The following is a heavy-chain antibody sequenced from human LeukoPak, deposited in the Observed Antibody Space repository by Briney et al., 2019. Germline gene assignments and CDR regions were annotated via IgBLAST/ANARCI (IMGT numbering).Heavy chain of an antibody. CDR2: IYYGGST. CDR1: GGSISSSSNY. V-gene: IGHV4-39*01. D-gene: IGHD5-18*01. J-gene: IGHJ4*02. Sequence: SETLSLTCTVSGGSISSSSNYWGWIRQPPGKGLEWIGSIYYGGSTYYSPSLKSRVTISVDASKNQFSLKLSSVTAADTAVYYCATKVDTAMVQYCFDYWGQGTLVTVSS. CDR3: ATKVDTAMVQYCFDY.